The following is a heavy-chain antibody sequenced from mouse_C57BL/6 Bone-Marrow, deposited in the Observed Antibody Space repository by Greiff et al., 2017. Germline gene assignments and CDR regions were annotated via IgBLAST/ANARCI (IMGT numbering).Heavy chain of an antibody. CDR2: IYPRSGNT. CDR1: GYTFTSYG. Sequence: QVQLQQSGAELARPGASVKLSCKASGYTFTSYGISWVKQRTGQGLEWIGEIYPRSGNTYYNEKFKGKATLTADKSSSTAYMELRSLTSEDSAVDFCAKEGLDGYWAYWGQGTLVTVSA. V-gene: IGHV1-81*01. D-gene: IGHD2-3*01. CDR3: AKEGLDGYWAY. J-gene: IGHJ3*01.